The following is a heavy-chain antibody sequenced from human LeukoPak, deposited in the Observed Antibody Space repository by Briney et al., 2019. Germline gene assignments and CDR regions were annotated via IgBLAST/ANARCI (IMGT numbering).Heavy chain of an antibody. V-gene: IGHV3-9*01. D-gene: IGHD1-26*01. J-gene: IGHJ3*02. CDR1: GFTFDDYA. Sequence: GGSLRLSCAASGFTFDDYAMHWVRQAPGKGLEWVSGISWNSGSIGYADSVKGRFTISRDNAKNSLYLQMNSLRAEDTALYYCAKGRELWNAFDIWGQGTMVTVSS. CDR2: ISWNSGSI. CDR3: AKGRELWNAFDI.